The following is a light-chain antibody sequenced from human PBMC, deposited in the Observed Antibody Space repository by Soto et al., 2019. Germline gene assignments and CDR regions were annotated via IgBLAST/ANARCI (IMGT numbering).Light chain of an antibody. V-gene: IGLV1-44*01. J-gene: IGLJ1*01. Sequence: QSVLTQPPSASGTPGQRVTISCSGSNSNIGSNTVNWYQQVPGTAPKLLIYSNNQRPSGVPDRFSGSKSGTSASLAISGLRSEDEADYYCAAWDDSLNGYVFGAGTKVTVL. CDR3: AAWDDSLNGYV. CDR1: NSNIGSNT. CDR2: SNN.